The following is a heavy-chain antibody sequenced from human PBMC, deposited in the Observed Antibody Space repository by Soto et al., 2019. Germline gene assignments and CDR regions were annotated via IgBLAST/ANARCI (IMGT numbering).Heavy chain of an antibody. Sequence: SETLSLTCAVYGGSFSGYYWSWIRQPPGKGLEWIGEINHSGSTNYNPSLKSRVTISVDTSKNQFSLKLSSVTAADTAVYYCARGIIKMGSGSYYRPSYYYMDVWGKGTTVTVSS. CDR1: GGSFSGYY. CDR2: INHSGST. CDR3: ARGIIKMGSGSYYRPSYYYMDV. D-gene: IGHD3-10*01. J-gene: IGHJ6*03. V-gene: IGHV4-34*01.